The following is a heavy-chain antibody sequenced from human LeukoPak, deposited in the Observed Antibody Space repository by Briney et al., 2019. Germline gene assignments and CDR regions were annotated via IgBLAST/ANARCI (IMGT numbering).Heavy chain of an antibody. CDR3: ARGAPYYYDSSGYYWARY. J-gene: IGHJ4*02. Sequence: ASVKVSCKASGYTFTGYYMHWVRQAPGQGLEWMGWISPNSGGTNYAQKFQGRVTMTRDTSISTAYMELSRLRSDDTAVYYCARGAPYYYDSSGYYWARYWGQGTLVTVSS. V-gene: IGHV1-2*02. CDR1: GYTFTGYY. CDR2: ISPNSGGT. D-gene: IGHD3-22*01.